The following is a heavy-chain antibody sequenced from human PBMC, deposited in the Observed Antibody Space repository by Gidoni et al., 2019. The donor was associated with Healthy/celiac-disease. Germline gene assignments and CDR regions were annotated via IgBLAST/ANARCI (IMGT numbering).Heavy chain of an antibody. CDR2: IIPIFGTA. J-gene: IGHJ3*02. CDR1: GGPFRRYA. Sequence: QVQLVQSGAEVKTPGSSVKVSCKASGGPFRRYAISWVPQAPGQGLEWMGGIIPIFGTANYAQKFQGRVTITADKSTSTAYMELSILRSEDTAVYYCARASGSESGVTFDIWGQGTMVTVSS. D-gene: IGHD7-27*01. CDR3: ARASGSESGVTFDI. V-gene: IGHV1-69*06.